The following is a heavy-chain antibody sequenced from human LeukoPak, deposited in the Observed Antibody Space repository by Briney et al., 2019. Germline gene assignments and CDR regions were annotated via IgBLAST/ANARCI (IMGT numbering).Heavy chain of an antibody. J-gene: IGHJ5*02. D-gene: IGHD3-10*01. CDR2: IIPIFGTA. V-gene: IGHV1-69*13. CDR3: ARDYSRLLWFGELLGWFDP. CDR1: GCTFSSYA. Sequence: SVKVSCKASGCTFSSYAIRWVRQAPGQGLDWMGGIIPIFGTANYAQNFQGRVTITADESTSTAYMELSSLRSEDTAVYYCARDYSRLLWFGELLGWFDPWGQGTLVTVSS.